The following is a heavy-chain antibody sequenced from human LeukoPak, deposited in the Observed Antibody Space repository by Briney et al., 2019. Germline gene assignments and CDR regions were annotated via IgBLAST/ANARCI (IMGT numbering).Heavy chain of an antibody. CDR2: ISSSSSYI. CDR1: GFTFSSYS. D-gene: IGHD1-26*01. CDR3: ARGTASGSYYGGFDY. V-gene: IGHV3-21*01. J-gene: IGHJ4*02. Sequence: GGSLRLSCAASGFTFSSYSMNWVRQAPGKGLEWVSSISSSSSYIYYADSVKGRFTISRDNAKNSLYLQMNSLRAEDKAVYYCARGTASGSYYGGFDYWGQGTLVTVSS.